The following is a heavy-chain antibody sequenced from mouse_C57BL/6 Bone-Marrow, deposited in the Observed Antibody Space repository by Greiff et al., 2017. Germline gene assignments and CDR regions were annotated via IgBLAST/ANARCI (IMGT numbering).Heavy chain of an antibody. D-gene: IGHD1-1*01. Sequence: VQLQQPGAELVKPGASVKVSCKASGYTFTSYWMHWVKQRPGQGLEWIGRIHPSDSDTNYNQKFKGKATLTVDKSSSTAYMQLSRLTSEDSAVYYCAILDYGSSWYFDVWGTGTTVTVSS. CDR1: GYTFTSYW. CDR3: AILDYGSSWYFDV. V-gene: IGHV1-74*01. J-gene: IGHJ1*03. CDR2: IHPSDSDT.